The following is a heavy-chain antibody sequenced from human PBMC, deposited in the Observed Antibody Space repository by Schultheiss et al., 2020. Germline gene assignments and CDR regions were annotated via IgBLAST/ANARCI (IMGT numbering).Heavy chain of an antibody. V-gene: IGHV3-53*01. Sequence: GGSLRLSCAASGFTFSSYWMSWVRQAPGKGLEWVSVIYSGGSTYYADSVKGRFTISRDNSKNTLYLQMNSLRAEDTAVYYCARGLGHGGTVTTDLLDYWGQGTLVT. CDR2: IYSGGST. CDR1: GFTFSSYW. CDR3: ARGLGHGGTVTTDLLDY. D-gene: IGHD4-17*01. J-gene: IGHJ4*02.